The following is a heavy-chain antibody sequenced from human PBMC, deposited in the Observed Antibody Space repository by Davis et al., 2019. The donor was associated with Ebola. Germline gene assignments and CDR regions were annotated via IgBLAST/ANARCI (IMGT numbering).Heavy chain of an antibody. CDR3: AREGLIWLYFDY. J-gene: IGHJ4*02. D-gene: IGHD3-10*01. Sequence: GGSLRLSCAASGFTFDDYAMHWVRHAPGKGLEWVSGISWNSGSIGYADSVKGRFTISRDNAKNSLYLQMNSLRAEDTAIYYCAREGLIWLYFDYWGQGTLVTVSS. CDR1: GFTFDDYA. V-gene: IGHV3-9*01. CDR2: ISWNSGSI.